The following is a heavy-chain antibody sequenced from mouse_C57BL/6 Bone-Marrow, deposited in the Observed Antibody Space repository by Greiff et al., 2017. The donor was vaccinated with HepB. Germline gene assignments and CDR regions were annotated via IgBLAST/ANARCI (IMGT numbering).Heavy chain of an antibody. Sequence: DVKLVESGGDLVKPGGSLKLSCAASGFTFSSYGMSWVRQTPDKRLEWVATISSGGSYTYYPDSVKGRFTISRDNAKNTLYLQMSSLKSEDTAMYYCARHAYYYGSSYGFAYWGQGTLVTVSA. D-gene: IGHD1-1*01. J-gene: IGHJ3*01. CDR2: ISSGGSYT. CDR3: ARHAYYYGSSYGFAY. CDR1: GFTFSSYG. V-gene: IGHV5-6*02.